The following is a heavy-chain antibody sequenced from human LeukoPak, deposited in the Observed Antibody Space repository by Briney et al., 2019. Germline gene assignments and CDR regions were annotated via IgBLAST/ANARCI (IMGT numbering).Heavy chain of an antibody. Sequence: FYADCAKGRFTLSRDNSQNTLYLQINSLRSEDTAVYYCAKDHLPGIVVADRDYWGQGTLVTVSS. J-gene: IGHJ4*02. V-gene: IGHV3-30-3*02. CDR3: AKDHLPGIVVADRDY. D-gene: IGHD6-19*01.